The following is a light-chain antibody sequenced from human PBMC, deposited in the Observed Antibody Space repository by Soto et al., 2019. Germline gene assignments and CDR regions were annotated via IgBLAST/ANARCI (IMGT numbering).Light chain of an antibody. Sequence: DFQMTPSPSSLSASVGDRVTIAYQASHNIYNYLYWYQLKPGKAPQVLILDASDLDTGVASRFSGSGYGTGFSLSITNLQPEDVGTYYCQHYNSLPLTFGGGTTVEI. CDR1: HNIYNY. J-gene: IGKJ4*01. CDR3: QHYNSLPLT. V-gene: IGKV1-33*01. CDR2: DAS.